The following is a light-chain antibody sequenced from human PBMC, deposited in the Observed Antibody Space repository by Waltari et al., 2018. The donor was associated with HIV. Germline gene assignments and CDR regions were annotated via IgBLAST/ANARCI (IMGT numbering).Light chain of an antibody. Sequence: DIVMTQSPLYLPVTPGEPASISCKSSQSLLHSNGYNYLDWYLQKPGQSPQVLISMGSTRAPGVPDRCSGSGSGTDFTLKISRVEAEDVGVYYCMQGLQIPLTFGGGTKVEL. CDR3: MQGLQIPLT. CDR2: MGS. CDR1: QSLLHSNGYNY. V-gene: IGKV2-28*01. J-gene: IGKJ4*01.